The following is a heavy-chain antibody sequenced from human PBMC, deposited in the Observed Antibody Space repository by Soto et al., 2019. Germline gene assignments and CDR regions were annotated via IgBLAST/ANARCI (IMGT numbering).Heavy chain of an antibody. Sequence: VKVSCKASGGTFSSYGISWVRQAPGQGLEWMGWVSAYNGNTNYAQKLQGRVTMTTDTSTSTAYMELRSLRSDDTAVYYCARGGIHYYGSGSQGSLYYYGMDVWGQGTTVTVSS. CDR2: VSAYNGNT. V-gene: IGHV1-18*01. CDR3: ARGGIHYYGSGSQGSLYYYGMDV. D-gene: IGHD3-10*01. J-gene: IGHJ6*02. CDR1: GGTFSSYG.